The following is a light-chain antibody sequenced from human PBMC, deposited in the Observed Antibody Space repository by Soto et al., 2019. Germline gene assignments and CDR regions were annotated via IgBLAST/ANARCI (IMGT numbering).Light chain of an antibody. CDR3: QQYSDYSQT. CDR1: QSISSR. J-gene: IGKJ1*01. Sequence: DIQMTQTPSTLSASVGDRVTITCRASQSISSRLAWYQQKPGKAPKFLIHDASTLQSGVSSRFSGSGSGTEFTLTITSLQPDDHATYYCQQYSDYSQTFGQGTKVEIK. CDR2: DAS. V-gene: IGKV1-5*01.